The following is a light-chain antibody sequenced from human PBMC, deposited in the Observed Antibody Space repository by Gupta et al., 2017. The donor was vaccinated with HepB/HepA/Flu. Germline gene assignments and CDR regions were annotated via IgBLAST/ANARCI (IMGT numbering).Light chain of an antibody. Sequence: QSALTQPASVSGSPGPSITISCTGTSSDVGGYNYVSWYQQPPGKAPKLMIYDVSNRPSGVSNRFSGSKSGNTASLTISGLQAEDEADYYCSSYTSSSTLGVFGGGTKLTVL. CDR2: DVS. V-gene: IGLV2-14*01. CDR1: SSDVGGYNY. CDR3: SSYTSSSTLGV. J-gene: IGLJ3*02.